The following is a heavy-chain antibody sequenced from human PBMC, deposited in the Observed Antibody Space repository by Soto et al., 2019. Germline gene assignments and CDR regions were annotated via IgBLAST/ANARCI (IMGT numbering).Heavy chain of an antibody. V-gene: IGHV3-30*04. Sequence: PGGSLRLSCAASGFTFSSYAMHWVRQAPGTGPEWVAATSSDGTDNVYADSVSGRFTISRDNSKNTLYLQMNSLRSEDAAVYYCARTYECAKSDCYRAFDIWGQGTMVT. J-gene: IGHJ3*02. CDR1: GFTFSSYA. CDR2: TSSDGTDN. CDR3: ARTYECAKSDCYRAFDI. D-gene: IGHD2-21*02.